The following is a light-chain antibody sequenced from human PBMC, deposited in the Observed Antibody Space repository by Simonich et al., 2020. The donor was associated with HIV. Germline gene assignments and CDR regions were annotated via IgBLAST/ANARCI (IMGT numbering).Light chain of an antibody. V-gene: IGKV4-1*01. Sequence: DIVMTQSPDSLAVSLGERATINCKSSQSVLYSSNNKNYLAWYQQQPGQPPKLLIYWASAREFGVPDRFSGSGSGTDFTLTISSLQTEDVALYYCQQYYSTPPTFGQGTKVEIK. J-gene: IGKJ1*01. CDR3: QQYYSTPPT. CDR2: WAS. CDR1: QSVLYSSNNKNY.